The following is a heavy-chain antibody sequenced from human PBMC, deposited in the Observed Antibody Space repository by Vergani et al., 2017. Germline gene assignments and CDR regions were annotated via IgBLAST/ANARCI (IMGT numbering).Heavy chain of an antibody. CDR2: ISKSRHAI. V-gene: IGHV3-11*01. CDR1: GFTSSDFY. D-gene: IGHD2-21*02. CDR3: AREIQVTQALDL. Sequence: QAHLAESGGGLVKPGGSLRLSCAASGFTSSDFYMAWIRQAPGNGLEWVAYISKSRHAIHYADSVKGRFTLSRDSAKNSLSLQMNSLRVEDTALYYCAREIQVTQALDLWGRGTMVTVSS. J-gene: IGHJ3*01.